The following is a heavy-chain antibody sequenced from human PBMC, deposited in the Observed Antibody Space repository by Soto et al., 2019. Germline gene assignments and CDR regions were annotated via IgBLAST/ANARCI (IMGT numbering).Heavy chain of an antibody. J-gene: IGHJ6*02. CDR2: ISGSGGST. CDR1: GFTFSSYA. V-gene: IGHV3-23*01. D-gene: IGHD1-26*01. CDR3: AKDDPSQLVGAALNYYYGMDV. Sequence: EVQLLESGGGLVQPGGSLRLSCAASGFTFSSYAMSWVRQAPGKGLEWVSAISGSGGSTYYADSVKGRFTISRDNSKNTLYLQMNSLRAEDTAVYYCAKDDPSQLVGAALNYYYGMDVWGQGTTVTVSS.